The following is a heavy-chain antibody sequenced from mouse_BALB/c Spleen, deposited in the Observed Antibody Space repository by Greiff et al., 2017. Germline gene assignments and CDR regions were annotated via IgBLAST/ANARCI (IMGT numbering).Heavy chain of an antibody. CDR2: IRNKANGYTT. V-gene: IGHV7-3*02. CDR1: GFTFTDYY. Sequence: EVMLVESGGGLVQPGGSLRLSCATSGFTFTDYYMSWVRQPPGKALEWLGFIRNKANGYTTEYSASVKGRFTISRDNSQSILYLQMNTLRAEDSATYYCVRTDSSGYLWFAYWGQGTLVTVSA. D-gene: IGHD3-2*01. J-gene: IGHJ3*01. CDR3: VRTDSSGYLWFAY.